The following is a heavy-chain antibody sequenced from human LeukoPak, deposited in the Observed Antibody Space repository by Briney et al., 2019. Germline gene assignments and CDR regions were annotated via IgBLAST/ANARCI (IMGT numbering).Heavy chain of an antibody. Sequence: SETLSLTCTVSGGSISSYYWSWIRQPAGKGLEWIGRIYTSGSTNCNPSLKSRVTISVDKSKNQFSLKLSSVTAADTAVYYCARGGRIGYVDYWGQGTLVTVSS. J-gene: IGHJ4*02. V-gene: IGHV4-4*07. CDR2: IYTSGST. CDR3: ARGGRIGYVDY. D-gene: IGHD3-16*01. CDR1: GGSISSYY.